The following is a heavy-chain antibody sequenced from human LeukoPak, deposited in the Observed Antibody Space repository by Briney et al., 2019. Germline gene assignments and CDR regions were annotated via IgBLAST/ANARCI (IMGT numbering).Heavy chain of an antibody. J-gene: IGHJ4*02. Sequence: GGSLRLSCTASGFPFSTYWLSWVRQAPGKGLEWVANINQDGSGEYYAGSVKGRFTIARDNAKNSLCLQMNSLRAEDTAVYYCARDDDVWSGWGHWGRGTLVTVSS. CDR3: ARDDDVWSGWGH. D-gene: IGHD3-3*01. CDR1: GFPFSTYW. CDR2: INQDGSGE. V-gene: IGHV3-7*01.